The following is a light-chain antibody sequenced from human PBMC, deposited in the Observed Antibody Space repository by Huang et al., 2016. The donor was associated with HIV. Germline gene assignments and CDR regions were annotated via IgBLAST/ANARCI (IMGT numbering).Light chain of an antibody. Sequence: DIQMTQSPSSLSAFVGDRVTITCRASQDIRNYLAWYQQKSGKVPKLLIYGASTLQSGVPSRFSGSGSETDFTLTITSLQPEDVATYYCQKYDSAPLTFGGGTKVEIK. J-gene: IGKJ4*01. CDR3: QKYDSAPLT. V-gene: IGKV1-27*01. CDR1: QDIRNY. CDR2: GAS.